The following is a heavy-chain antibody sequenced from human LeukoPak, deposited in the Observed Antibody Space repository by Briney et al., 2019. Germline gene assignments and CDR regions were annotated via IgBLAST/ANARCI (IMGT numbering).Heavy chain of an antibody. V-gene: IGHV3-7*01. D-gene: IGHD1-1*01. CDR3: ARDRWQLGGYYYYMGV. Sequence: GGSLRLSCAASGFSFSDYWMSWVRQTPGKGLEWVANMKQDGNKKYYVDSVKGRFIISRDNAKNSLYLQMNSVRGEDSAVYYCARDRWQLGGYYYYMGVWGKGTTVTVSS. J-gene: IGHJ6*03. CDR1: GFSFSDYW. CDR2: MKQDGNKK.